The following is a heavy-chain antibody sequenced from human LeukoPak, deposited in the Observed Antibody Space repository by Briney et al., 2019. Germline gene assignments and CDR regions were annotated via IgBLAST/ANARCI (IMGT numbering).Heavy chain of an antibody. D-gene: IGHD3-22*01. J-gene: IGHJ3*02. V-gene: IGHV4-39*01. Sequence: TSETLSLTCTVSGGSISSSSYYWGWIRQPPGKGLEWIGSIYYSGSTYYNPSLKSRVTISVDTSKNQFSLKLSSVTAADTAVYYCARQLYVPQYYCDTRAFDIWGQGTMVTVSS. CDR3: ARQLYVPQYYCDTRAFDI. CDR1: GGSISSSSYY. CDR2: IYYSGST.